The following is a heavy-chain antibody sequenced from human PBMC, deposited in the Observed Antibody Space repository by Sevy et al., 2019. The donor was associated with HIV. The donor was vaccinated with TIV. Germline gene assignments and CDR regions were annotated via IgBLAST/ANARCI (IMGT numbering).Heavy chain of an antibody. J-gene: IGHJ4*02. CDR3: ARPGGSSSAFDY. CDR1: GFTFSSYA. CDR2: IWYDGSNK. D-gene: IGHD6-6*01. Sequence: GGSLRLSCAASGFTFSSYAMHWVRQAPGKGLEWVALIWYDGSNKYYADSVKGRFTISRDNSKNTLYLQMNSLRAGDTAVYYCARPGGSSSAFDYWGQGTLVTVSS. V-gene: IGHV3-33*08.